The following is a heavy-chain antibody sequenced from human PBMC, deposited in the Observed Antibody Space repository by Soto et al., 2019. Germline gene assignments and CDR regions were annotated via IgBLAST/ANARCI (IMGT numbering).Heavy chain of an antibody. CDR1: GGSITSSY. D-gene: IGHD3-16*01. CDR2: ISRSGVT. Sequence: TSETLSLTCTVSGGSITSSYWSWIRQPAGKGLEWIGRISRSGVTKYNPSLKTRVTMSVDTSNNQFSLHLTSVTAADTAVYYCAKSLGAFGEDWGQGAQVTVSS. V-gene: IGHV4-4*07. J-gene: IGHJ4*02. CDR3: AKSLGAFGED.